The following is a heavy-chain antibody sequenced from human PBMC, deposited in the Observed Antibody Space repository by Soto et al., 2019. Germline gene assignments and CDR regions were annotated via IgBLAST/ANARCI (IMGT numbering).Heavy chain of an antibody. CDR2: ISAYNGNT. CDR3: ARDYCSSTSCYPFSSFEYSSSSDLSLRWFDP. J-gene: IGHJ5*02. CDR1: GYTFTSYG. Sequence: ASVKVSCKASGYTFTSYGISWVRQAPGQGLEWMGWISAYNGNTNYAQKLQGRVTMTTDTSTSTAYMELRSLRSDDTAVYYCARDYCSSTSCYPFSSFEYSSSSDLSLRWFDPWGQGTLVTVSS. D-gene: IGHD2-2*01. V-gene: IGHV1-18*01.